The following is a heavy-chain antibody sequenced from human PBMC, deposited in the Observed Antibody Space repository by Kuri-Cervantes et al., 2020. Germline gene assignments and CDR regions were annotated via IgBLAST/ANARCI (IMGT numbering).Heavy chain of an antibody. Sequence: ASVKVSCKASGYTFTSYAMNWVRQAPGQGLEWMGWINPNSGGTNYAQKFQGWVTMTRDTSISTAYMELSRLRSDDTAVYYCARATTVTTGYYMDVWGKGTTVTVSS. V-gene: IGHV1-2*04. CDR1: GYTFTSYA. J-gene: IGHJ6*03. CDR3: ARATTVTTGYYMDV. CDR2: INPNSGGT. D-gene: IGHD4-11*01.